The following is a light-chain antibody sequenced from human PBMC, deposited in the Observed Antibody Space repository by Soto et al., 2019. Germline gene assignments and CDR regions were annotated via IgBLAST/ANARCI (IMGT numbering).Light chain of an antibody. CDR3: QQYNSYWT. CDR2: KAS. V-gene: IGKV1-5*03. CDR1: QSISSW. J-gene: IGKJ1*01. Sequence: DIQMTQSPSTLSASVGDRVTITCRASQSISSWLAWYQQKPGKAPKLLIYKASSLESGVPPRFSGSGSATEFTLTISSLQPDDFALYYCQQYNSYWTFGQGTKVEIK.